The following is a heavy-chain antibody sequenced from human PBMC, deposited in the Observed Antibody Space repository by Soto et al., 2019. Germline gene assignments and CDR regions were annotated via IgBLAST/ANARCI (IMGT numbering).Heavy chain of an antibody. V-gene: IGHV3-21*01. J-gene: IGHJ5*02. Sequence: GGSLRLSCAASGFTFSSYAMNWVRQAPGKGLEWVSTISSNSAYIYYTDALRGRFTISRDNAKNSLHLQMNSLRAEDTAVYYCTRDASRDSGARGWFDLCGPGTLVTVSS. CDR1: GFTFSSYA. D-gene: IGHD6-25*01. CDR3: TRDASRDSGARGWFDL. CDR2: ISSNSAYI.